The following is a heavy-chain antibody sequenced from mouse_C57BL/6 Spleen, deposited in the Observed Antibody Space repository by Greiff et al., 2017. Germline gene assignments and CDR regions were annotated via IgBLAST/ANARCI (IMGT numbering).Heavy chain of an antibody. CDR1: GFTFSDYG. J-gene: IGHJ2*01. Sequence: EVKLMESGGGLVKPGGSLKLSCAASGFTFSDYGMHWVRQAPEKGLEWVAYISSGSSTIYYADTVKGRFTISRDNAKNTLFLQMTSLRSEDTAMYYCARPYYGSSLLDYWGQGTTLTVSS. D-gene: IGHD1-1*01. CDR2: ISSGSSTI. CDR3: ARPYYGSSLLDY. V-gene: IGHV5-17*01.